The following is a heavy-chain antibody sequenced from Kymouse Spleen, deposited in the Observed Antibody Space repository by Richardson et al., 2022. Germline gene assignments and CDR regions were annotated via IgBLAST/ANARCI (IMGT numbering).Heavy chain of an antibody. CDR2: ISWNSGSI. CDR3: AKAGITGTTRDYYGMDV. CDR1: GFTFDDYA. Sequence: EVQLVESGGGLVQPGRSLRLSCAASGFTFDDYAMHWVRQAPGKGLEWVSGISWNSGSIGYADSVKGRFTISRDNAKNSLYLQMNSLRAEDTALYYCAKAGITGTTRDYYGMDVWGQGTTVTVSS. D-gene: IGHD1-7*01. J-gene: IGHJ6*02. V-gene: IGHV3-9*01.